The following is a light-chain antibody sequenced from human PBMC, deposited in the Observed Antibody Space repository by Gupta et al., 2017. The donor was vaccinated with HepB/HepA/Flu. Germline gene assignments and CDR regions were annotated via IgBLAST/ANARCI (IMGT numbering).Light chain of an antibody. V-gene: IGKV3-11*01. CDR1: QNIGAY. Sequence: EIVLTQSPATLSVSPGERATLSCRASQNIGAYLGWYQQKPGQPPRLLIYDSSNRATGIPARFSGSGSGTDFTLAISGLEPEDFAVYYCQQRGDWPLTFGGGTKVEIK. CDR3: QQRGDWPLT. J-gene: IGKJ4*01. CDR2: DSS.